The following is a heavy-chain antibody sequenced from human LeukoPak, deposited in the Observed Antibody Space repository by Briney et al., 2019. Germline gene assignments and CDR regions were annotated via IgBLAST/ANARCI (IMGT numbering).Heavy chain of an antibody. V-gene: IGHV3-74*01. D-gene: IGHD5-18*01. J-gene: IGHJ6*03. CDR3: ARVRQLSYYMDV. CDR2: IKSDGSFT. Sequence: GGSLRLSCAASGFTFSNYWMHWVRHAPGEGLVCVSRIKSDGSFTSYADSVKGRFTISRDNAKNMDYLQMNSLRAEDTAVYYCARVRQLSYYMDVWGKGTTVTVSS. CDR1: GFTFSNYW.